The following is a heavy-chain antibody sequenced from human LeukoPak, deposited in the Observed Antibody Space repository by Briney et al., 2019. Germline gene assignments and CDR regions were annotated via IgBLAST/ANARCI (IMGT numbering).Heavy chain of an antibody. CDR2: ISPSGGPA. J-gene: IGHJ5*02. Sequence: ASVKVSCKASGYTFTRYYIHWVRQAPGQGLEWMGIISPSGGPANYAQKNQGRVTMTRDTSTSTVYMELNSLKSEDTAVYYCARGPPTTMTNRYFGLFDPWGQGTSVTVSS. V-gene: IGHV1-46*01. D-gene: IGHD4-17*01. CDR1: GYTFTRYY. CDR3: ARGPPTTMTNRYFGLFDP.